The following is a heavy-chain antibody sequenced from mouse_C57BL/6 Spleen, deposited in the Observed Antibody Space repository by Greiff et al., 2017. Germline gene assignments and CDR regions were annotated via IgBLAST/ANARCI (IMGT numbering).Heavy chain of an antibody. CDR3: ARNYDYDGGLAY. CDR1: GFTFSDYG. Sequence: EVHLVESGGGLVKPGGSLKLSCAASGFTFSDYGMHWVRQAPEKGLEWVAYISSGSSTIYYADTVKGLFTFSRDNAKNTLFLQMTSLRSEDTAMYYCARNYDYDGGLAYWGKGILVTVSA. D-gene: IGHD2-4*01. CDR2: ISSGSSTI. V-gene: IGHV5-17*01. J-gene: IGHJ3*01.